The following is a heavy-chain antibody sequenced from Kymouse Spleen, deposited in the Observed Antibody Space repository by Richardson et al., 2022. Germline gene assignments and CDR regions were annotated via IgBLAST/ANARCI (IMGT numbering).Heavy chain of an antibody. J-gene: IGHJ5*02. Sequence: QVQLQQWGAGLLKPSETLSLTCAVYGGSFSGYYWSWIRQPPGKGLEWIGEINHSGSTNYNPSLKSRVTISVDTSKNQFSLKLSSVTAADTAVYYCARGRTMVRGVEGDWFDPWGQGTLVTVSS. V-gene: IGHV4-34*01. D-gene: IGHD3-10*01. CDR2: INHSGST. CDR3: ARGRTMVRGVEGDWFDP. CDR1: GGSFSGYY.